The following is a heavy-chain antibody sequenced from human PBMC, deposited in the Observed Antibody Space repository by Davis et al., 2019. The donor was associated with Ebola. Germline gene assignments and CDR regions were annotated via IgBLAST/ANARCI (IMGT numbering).Heavy chain of an antibody. CDR2: ISYDGSNK. CDR1: GFTFSSYG. V-gene: IGHV3-30*03. D-gene: IGHD3-9*01. Sequence: GESLKISCAASGFTFSSYGMHWVRQAPGKGLEWVAVISYDGSNKYYADSVKGRFTISRDNSKNTLYLQMNSLRAEDTAVYYCARQNFDWLPNDYWGQGTLVTVSS. J-gene: IGHJ4*02. CDR3: ARQNFDWLPNDY.